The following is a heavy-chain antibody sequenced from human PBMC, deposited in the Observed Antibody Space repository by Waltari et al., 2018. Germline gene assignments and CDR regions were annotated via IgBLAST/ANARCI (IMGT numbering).Heavy chain of an antibody. Sequence: QVQRVQSGAEVKKPGASVKVSCKASGYTFTSDDIEGGREATGQGLEWMGWMNPNSGNTGYAQKSQCRVTLTRNTSISTAYMELSSLRSEDTAVYYCARKGNAFDIWGQGTMVTVSS. CDR1: GYTFTSDD. V-gene: IGHV1-8*01. J-gene: IGHJ3*02. CDR3: ARKGNAFDI. D-gene: IGHD3-10*01. CDR2: MNPNSGNT.